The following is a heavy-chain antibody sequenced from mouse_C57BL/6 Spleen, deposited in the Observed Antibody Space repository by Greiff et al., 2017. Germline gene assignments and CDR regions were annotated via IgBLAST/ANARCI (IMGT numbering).Heavy chain of an antibody. V-gene: IGHV3-6*01. J-gene: IGHJ1*03. CDR3: ARGDYSNYDWYFDV. Sequence: VQLKESGPGLVKPSQSLSLTCSVTGYSITSGYYWNWIRQFPGNKLEWMGYISYDGSNNYNPSLKNRISITRDTSKNQFFLKLNSVTTEDTATYYCARGDYSNYDWYFDVWGTGTTVTVSS. CDR1: GYSITSGYY. D-gene: IGHD2-5*01. CDR2: ISYDGSN.